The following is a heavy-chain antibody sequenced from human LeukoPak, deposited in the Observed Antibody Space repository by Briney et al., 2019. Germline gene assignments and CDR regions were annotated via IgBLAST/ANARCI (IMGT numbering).Heavy chain of an antibody. Sequence: SETLSLTCTVSGGSISSYYWSWIRQPAGKGLEWIGSIYYSGSTYYNPSLKSRVTISVDTSKNQFSLKLSSVTAADTAVYYCARLLRYFDWFYGMDVWGQGTTVTVSS. CDR1: GGSISSYY. CDR2: IYYSGST. V-gene: IGHV4-4*07. J-gene: IGHJ6*02. D-gene: IGHD3-9*01. CDR3: ARLLRYFDWFYGMDV.